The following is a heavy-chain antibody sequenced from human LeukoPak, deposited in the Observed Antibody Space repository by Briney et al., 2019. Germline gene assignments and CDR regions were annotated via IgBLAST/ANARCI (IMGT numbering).Heavy chain of an antibody. J-gene: IGHJ4*02. Sequence: GGSLRLSCAASGFTFSTYAISWVRQAPREGLEWVSTITGAGGGTYYADSVKGRFTISRDNSKHTVYLEMNSLRAEDTAVYYCARRLLVGTTVRPYFDYWGQGTLVTVSS. CDR3: ARRLLVGTTVRPYFDY. D-gene: IGHD1-26*01. CDR1: GFTFSTYA. V-gene: IGHV3-23*01. CDR2: ITGAGGGT.